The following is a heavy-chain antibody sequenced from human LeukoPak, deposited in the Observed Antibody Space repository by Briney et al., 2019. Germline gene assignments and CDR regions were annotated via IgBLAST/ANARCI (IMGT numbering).Heavy chain of an antibody. D-gene: IGHD3-9*01. J-gene: IGHJ4*02. CDR1: GGSISSGGYY. Sequence: PSETLFLTCTVSGGSISSGGYYWSWIRQHPGKGLEWIGYIYYSGSTYYNPSLKSRVTISVDTSKNQFSLKLSSVTAADTAVYYCARVYYDILTGYYYFDYWGQGTLVTVSS. CDR2: IYYSGST. CDR3: ARVYYDILTGYYYFDY. V-gene: IGHV4-31*03.